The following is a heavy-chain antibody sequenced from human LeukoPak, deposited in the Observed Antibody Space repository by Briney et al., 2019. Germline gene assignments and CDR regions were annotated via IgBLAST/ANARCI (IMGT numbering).Heavy chain of an antibody. CDR3: ARMDDSSDYYDTLLDH. CDR1: GFTFSSYG. V-gene: IGHV3-48*02. CDR2: IRSSSSNI. J-gene: IGHJ4*02. Sequence: GGSLRLSCAASGFTFSSYGTNWVRQAPGKGLEWLSYIRSSSSNIYYADSVKGRFTISRDNAKNSLYLQMNSLRDEDTAVYYCARMDDSSDYYDTLLDHWGQGTLVTVSS. D-gene: IGHD3-22*01.